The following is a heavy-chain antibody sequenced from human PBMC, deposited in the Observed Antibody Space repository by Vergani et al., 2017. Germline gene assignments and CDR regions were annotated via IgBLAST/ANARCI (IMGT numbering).Heavy chain of an antibody. CDR2: VYYTGST. CDR1: GAAIKDFY. V-gene: IGHV4-59*01. CDR3: ARDRDLDFHSTASCHNWFDP. J-gene: IGHJ5*02. D-gene: IGHD3-3*01. Sequence: QVQLQESGPGLVKPSETLSLTCTVSGAAIKDFYWSWFRQPPGKGLEWIGYVYYTGSTTYNPSLKSRVTISVDTSNNQFSLRMTSLTAADTAIYYCARDRDLDFHSTASCHNWFDPWGQGSLVTVSS.